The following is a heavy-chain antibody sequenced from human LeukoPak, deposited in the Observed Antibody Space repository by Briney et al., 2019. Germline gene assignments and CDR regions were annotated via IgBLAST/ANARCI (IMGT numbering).Heavy chain of an antibody. V-gene: IGHV4-59*08. Sequence: SETLSLTCTVSGGSISSYYWSWIRQPPGKGLEWIGHIYYSGSTNYNYYSGSTNYNPSLKTRVTISKDTSKNQFSLKLYSVTAADTAVYYCARCQLAGSYGYYFVYWGQGTLVTVPS. CDR2: IYYSGSTNYNYYSGST. D-gene: IGHD5-18*01. CDR1: GGSISSYY. J-gene: IGHJ4*02. CDR3: ARCQLAGSYGYYFVY.